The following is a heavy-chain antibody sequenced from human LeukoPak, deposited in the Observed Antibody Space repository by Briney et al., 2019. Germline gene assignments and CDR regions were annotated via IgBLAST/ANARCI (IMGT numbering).Heavy chain of an antibody. J-gene: IGHJ5*02. D-gene: IGHD6-19*01. CDR1: GGSISSYY. CDR3: ARHVSPEDSSGWHISPRWFDP. Sequence: SETLSLTCTVSGGSISSYYWSWIRQPPGKGLEWIGYIYYSGSTNYNPSLKSRVTISVDTSKNQFSLKLSSVTAADTAVYYCARHVSPEDSSGWHISPRWFDPWGQGTLVTVSS. V-gene: IGHV4-59*08. CDR2: IYYSGST.